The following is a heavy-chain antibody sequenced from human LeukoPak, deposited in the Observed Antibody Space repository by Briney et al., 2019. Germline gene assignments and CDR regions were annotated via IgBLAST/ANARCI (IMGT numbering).Heavy chain of an antibody. Sequence: GGSLRLSCAASEFTFSNYAMSWVRQAPGKGLEWVSVISGSGGTTYYADSVKGRFTISRDNSKNTLYPQMNSLRAEDTAVYYCGKGPGYSVYDNLPHHWGQGTLVTVSS. V-gene: IGHV3-23*01. CDR1: EFTFSNYA. CDR2: ISGSGGTT. D-gene: IGHD5/OR15-5a*01. CDR3: GKGPGYSVYDNLPHH. J-gene: IGHJ5*02.